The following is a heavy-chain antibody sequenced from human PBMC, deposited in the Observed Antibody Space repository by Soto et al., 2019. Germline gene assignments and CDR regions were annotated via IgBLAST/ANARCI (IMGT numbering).Heavy chain of an antibody. CDR3: ARAIGYSYGPRVNNWFDP. CDR1: GFTVSSNY. V-gene: IGHV3-53*04. Sequence: GGSLRLSCAASGFTVSSNYMSWVRQAPGKGLEWVSVIYSGGSTYYADSVKGRFTISRHNSKNTLYLQMNSLRAEDTAVYYCARAIGYSYGPRVNNWFDPWGQGTLVTVSS. CDR2: IYSGGST. J-gene: IGHJ5*02. D-gene: IGHD5-18*01.